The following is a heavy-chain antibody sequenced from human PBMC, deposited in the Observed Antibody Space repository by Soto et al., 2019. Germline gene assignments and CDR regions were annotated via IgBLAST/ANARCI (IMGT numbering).Heavy chain of an antibody. D-gene: IGHD6-19*01. CDR2: IYYSGST. Sequence: PSETLSLTCTVSGGSISSSSYYWSWIRQPPGKGLEWIGYIYYSGSTNYNPSLKSRVTISVDTSKNQFSLKLSSVTAADTAVYYCASSYSSGGKVYWGQGTLVTVSS. J-gene: IGHJ4*02. CDR1: GGSISSSSYY. CDR3: ASSYSSGGKVY. V-gene: IGHV4-61*01.